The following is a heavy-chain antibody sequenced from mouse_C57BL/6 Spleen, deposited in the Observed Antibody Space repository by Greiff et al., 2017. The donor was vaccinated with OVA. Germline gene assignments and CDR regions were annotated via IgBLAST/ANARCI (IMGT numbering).Heavy chain of an antibody. J-gene: IGHJ4*01. CDR3: VRHYYGSSYGDYAMDY. Sequence: DVKLQESGGGLVQPKGSLKLSCAASGFSFNTYAMNWVRQAPGKGLEWVARIRSKSNNYATYYADSVKDRFTISRDDSESMLYLQMNNLKTEDTAMYYCVRHYYGSSYGDYAMDYWGQGTSVTVSS. CDR1: GFSFNTYA. D-gene: IGHD1-1*01. CDR2: IRSKSNNYAT. V-gene: IGHV10-1*01.